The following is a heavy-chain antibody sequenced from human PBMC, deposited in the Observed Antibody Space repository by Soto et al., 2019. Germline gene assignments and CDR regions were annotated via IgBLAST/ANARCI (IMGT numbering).Heavy chain of an antibody. V-gene: IGHV3-11*01. CDR2: ISSSGNTI. D-gene: IGHD3-22*01. CDR3: ARTPYYDMCQDY. CDR1: GFTFSDYY. J-gene: IGHJ4*02. Sequence: PGGSLRLSCEASGFTFSDYYMNWIRQAPGKGLEWVSYISSSGNTIYYADSVKGRFTISRDNARNSLYLQMNSLRAEDTALYYCARTPYYDMCQDYWGQGTLVTVSS.